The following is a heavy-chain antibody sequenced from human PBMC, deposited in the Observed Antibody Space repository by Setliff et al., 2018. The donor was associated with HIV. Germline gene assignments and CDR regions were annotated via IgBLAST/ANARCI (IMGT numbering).Heavy chain of an antibody. V-gene: IGHV1-24*01. J-gene: IGHJ6*03. D-gene: IGHD1-7*01. CDR3: ATGTNWNYVYYYYMDV. CDR2: FDRENGET. Sequence: ASVKVSCKVTGYTLTELSMHWVRQAPGKGLEWMGGFDRENGETFYAQKFQGRVTMTEGTSTDTAYMELSSLRSEDTAVYYCATGTNWNYVYYYYMDVWGKGTTVTVSS. CDR1: GYTLTELS.